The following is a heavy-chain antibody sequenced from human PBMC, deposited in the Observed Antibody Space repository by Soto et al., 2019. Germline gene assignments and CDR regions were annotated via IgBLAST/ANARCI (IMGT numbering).Heavy chain of an antibody. J-gene: IGHJ4*02. Sequence: LRLSCAASGFTFSSYSMNWVRQAPGKGLEWVSYISSSTIYYADSVKGRFTISRDNAKNSLYLQMNSLRAEDTALYYCARDWDDILILGYWGQGTLVTVSS. D-gene: IGHD3-9*01. CDR3: ARDWDDILILGY. CDR1: GFTFSSYS. CDR2: ISSSTI. V-gene: IGHV3-48*01.